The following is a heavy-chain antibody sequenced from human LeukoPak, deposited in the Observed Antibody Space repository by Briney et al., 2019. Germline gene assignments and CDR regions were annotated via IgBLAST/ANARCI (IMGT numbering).Heavy chain of an antibody. Sequence: SETLSLTCTVSGGSISSYYWSWIRQPPGKGLEWIGYIYYSGSTNYNPSLKSRVTISVDTSKNQFSLKLSSVTAADTAVYYCARESYDFWSGGYYYGMDVWGQGTTVTVSS. D-gene: IGHD3-3*01. J-gene: IGHJ6*02. V-gene: IGHV4-59*01. CDR3: ARESYDFWSGGYYYGMDV. CDR1: GGSISSYY. CDR2: IYYSGST.